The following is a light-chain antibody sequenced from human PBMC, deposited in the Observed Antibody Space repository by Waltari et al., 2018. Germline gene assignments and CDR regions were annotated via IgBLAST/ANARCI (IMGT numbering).Light chain of an antibody. J-gene: IGKJ4*01. CDR1: QSISSW. Sequence: DIQMTQSPSTLSASVGDRVTITCRASQSISSWLAWYQQKPGKAPNLLIYKASSLESGVPSRFSGSRSGTEFTLTISSLQPDDCATYYCQQYNSYPFTFGGGTKVEIK. CDR2: KAS. CDR3: QQYNSYPFT. V-gene: IGKV1-5*03.